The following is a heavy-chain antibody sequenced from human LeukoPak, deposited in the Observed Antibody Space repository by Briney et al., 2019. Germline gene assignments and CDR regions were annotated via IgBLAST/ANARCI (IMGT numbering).Heavy chain of an antibody. CDR1: GFTFSSYA. CDR3: AKTRMGALSSAYDY. CDR2: ISGSGGIT. Sequence: GGSLRLSCAGSGFTFSSYAMSWVRQAQGKGLEWVSAISGSGGITYYADSVKGRFTISRDNSKNTLYLQMNSLRAEDTAVYYCAKTRMGALSSAYDYWGQGTLVTVSS. D-gene: IGHD1-26*01. V-gene: IGHV3-23*01. J-gene: IGHJ4*02.